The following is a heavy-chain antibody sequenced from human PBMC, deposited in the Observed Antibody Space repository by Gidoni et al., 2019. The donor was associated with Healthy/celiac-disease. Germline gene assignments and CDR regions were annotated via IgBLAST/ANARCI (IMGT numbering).Heavy chain of an antibody. V-gene: IGHV4-61*01. Sequence: QVQLQESGPGLVQPSETLSLTCTVSGGSVSSGCYYWSWIRQPPGKGLELIGYIYYSGSTNYNPSLKSRVTISVDTSKNQFSLKLSSVTAADTAVYYCARDEVCSSTSCYRSYYYGMDVWGQGTTVTVSS. CDR3: ARDEVCSSTSCYRSYYYGMDV. CDR1: GGSVSSGCYY. D-gene: IGHD2-2*01. J-gene: IGHJ6*02. CDR2: IYYSGST.